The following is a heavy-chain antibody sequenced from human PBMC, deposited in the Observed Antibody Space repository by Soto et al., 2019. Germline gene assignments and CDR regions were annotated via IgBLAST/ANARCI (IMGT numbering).Heavy chain of an antibody. D-gene: IGHD3-10*01. CDR2: MNPNSGNT. J-gene: IGHJ5*01. V-gene: IGHV1-8*02. CDR1: GYTFNNYD. CDR3: TRAYGAETFDF. Sequence: ASVKVSCKASGYTFNNYDIHWVRQAPGHGLEWMGWMNPNSGNTGYAQNFRGRVTMTQNTAIGTAYMELGSLRSEDTATYYCTRAYGAETFDFWGQGNRVTVSS.